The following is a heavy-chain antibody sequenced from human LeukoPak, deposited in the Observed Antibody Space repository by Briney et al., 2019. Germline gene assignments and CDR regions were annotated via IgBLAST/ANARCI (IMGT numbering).Heavy chain of an antibody. CDR3: ARDRQNHDFWSGYSYDWFDP. V-gene: IGHV3-21*01. CDR2: ISSSSSYI. Sequence: GGSLRLSCAASGFTFSSYSMNWVRQAPGKGLEWVSSISSSSSYIYYADSVKGRFTISRDNAKNSLYLQMNSLRAEDTAVYYCARDRQNHDFWSGYSYDWFDPWGQGTLVTVSS. CDR1: GFTFSSYS. J-gene: IGHJ5*02. D-gene: IGHD3-3*01.